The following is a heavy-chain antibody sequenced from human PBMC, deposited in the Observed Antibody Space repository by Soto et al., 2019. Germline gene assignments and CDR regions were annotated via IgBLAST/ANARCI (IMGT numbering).Heavy chain of an antibody. CDR3: AKATYYYHSSALDY. CDR1: GFTFSSYG. D-gene: IGHD3-22*01. Sequence: HPGGSLRLSCAASGFTFSSYGMHWVRQAPGKGLEWVAVIWYDGSNKYYADSVKGRFAISRDNSKNTLYLQMNSLRAEDTAVYYCAKATYYYHSSALDYWGQGTLVTVSS. CDR2: IWYDGSNK. V-gene: IGHV3-30*02. J-gene: IGHJ4*02.